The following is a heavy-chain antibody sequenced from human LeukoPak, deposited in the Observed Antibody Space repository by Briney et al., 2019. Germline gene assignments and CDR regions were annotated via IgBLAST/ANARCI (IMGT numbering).Heavy chain of an antibody. CDR2: MYYSGST. J-gene: IGHJ5*02. D-gene: IGHD3-22*01. V-gene: IGHV4-30-4*01. CDR1: GGSISSGDYY. Sequence: SQTLSLTRTVSGGSISSGDYYWSWIRQPPGKGLEWIAYMYYSGSTYYNPSLKSRVTMSADTSKNQLSLKRSSVTAADTAVYYCARPYYYDSRIDPWGQGILVTVSS. CDR3: ARPYYYDSRIDP.